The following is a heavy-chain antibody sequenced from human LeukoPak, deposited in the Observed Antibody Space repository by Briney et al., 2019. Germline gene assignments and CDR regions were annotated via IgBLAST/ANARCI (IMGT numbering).Heavy chain of an antibody. D-gene: IGHD3-16*01. J-gene: IGHJ3*02. CDR3: STDLRFSARGLPAAFDI. CDR1: GYTLTELS. CDR2: FDPEDGET. Sequence: ASVKVSCKVSGYTLTELSMHWVRQAPGKGLEWMGGFDPEDGETIYAQKFQGRVTMTEDTSTDTAYMELSSLRSENTAVYYCSTDLRFSARGLPAAFDIWGQGTMVTVSS. V-gene: IGHV1-24*01.